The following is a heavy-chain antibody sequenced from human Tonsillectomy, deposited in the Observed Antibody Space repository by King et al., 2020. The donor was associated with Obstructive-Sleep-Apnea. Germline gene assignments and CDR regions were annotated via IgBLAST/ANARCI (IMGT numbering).Heavy chain of an antibody. V-gene: IGHV4-34*01. J-gene: IGHJ5*02. Sequence: VQLQQWGAGLLKPSETLSLTCAVFGGSFSDYYWSWIRQPPGKGLEWIGEINHSGSTNYNPSLNSRLTIAVDTSKNQFSLKLSSVTAADTAVYYCARGSGAAAVNWFDPWGQGPLVTVAS. CDR2: INHSGST. D-gene: IGHD6-13*01. CDR3: ARGSGAAAVNWFDP. CDR1: GGSFSDYY.